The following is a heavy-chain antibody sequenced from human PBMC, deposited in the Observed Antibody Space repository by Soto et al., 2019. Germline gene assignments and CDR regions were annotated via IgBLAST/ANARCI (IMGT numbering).Heavy chain of an antibody. V-gene: IGHV4-59*01. CDR1: GGSISSYY. D-gene: IGHD2-15*01. Sequence: QVQLQESGPGLVKPSETLSLTCSVSGGSISSYYWSWIRQPPGKGLEWIGYIYYTGSTNSNRSLKSLAPISLGTSKSQFSLRLTSLTAADTAVYYCARASGCSDGSCAFDPWGQVTLVTVSS. CDR3: ARASGCSDGSCAFDP. CDR2: IYYTGST. J-gene: IGHJ5*02.